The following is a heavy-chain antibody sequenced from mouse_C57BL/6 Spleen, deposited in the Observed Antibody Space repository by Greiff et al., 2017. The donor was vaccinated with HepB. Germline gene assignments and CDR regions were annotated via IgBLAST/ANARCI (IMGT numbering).Heavy chain of an antibody. J-gene: IGHJ2*01. D-gene: IGHD2-2*01. CDR2: IDPSDSET. V-gene: IGHV1-52*01. Sequence: VQLQQSGAELVRPGSSVKLSCKASGYTFTSYWMHWVKQRPIQGLEWIGNIDPSDSETHYNQKFKDKATLTVDKSSSTAYMQLSSLTSEDSAVYYCARRGYGYDGGFWGQGTTLTVSS. CDR1: GYTFTSYW. CDR3: ARRGYGYDGGF.